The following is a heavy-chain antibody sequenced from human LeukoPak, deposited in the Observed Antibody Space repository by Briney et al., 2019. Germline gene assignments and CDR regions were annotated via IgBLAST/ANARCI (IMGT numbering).Heavy chain of an antibody. CDR3: ARASRELDY. D-gene: IGHD3-10*01. Sequence: SETLSFTCTVSGYSISSGYYWGWIRQPPGKGLEWIGRIYHSGSTYYNPSLKSRLTISVDTSKNQCSLMLSSVPAADTAVYYCARASRELDYWGQGTLVTVSS. CDR1: GYSISSGYY. V-gene: IGHV4-38-2*02. J-gene: IGHJ4*02. CDR2: IYHSGST.